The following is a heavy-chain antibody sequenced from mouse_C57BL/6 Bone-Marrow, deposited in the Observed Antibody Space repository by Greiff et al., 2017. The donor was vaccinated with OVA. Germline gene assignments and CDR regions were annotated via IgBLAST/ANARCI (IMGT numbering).Heavy chain of an antibody. CDR3: ARLITTVVATGYVDY. CDR2: ISSGGSYT. V-gene: IGHV5-6*01. Sequence: EVQRVESGGDLVKPGGSLKLSCAASGFTFSSYGLSWVRQTPDKRLELVATISSGGSYTYYTDSVKGRFPISRDKDKNTLYLQMSSLKSEDTAMYYCARLITTVVATGYVDYWGQGTTLTVSS. J-gene: IGHJ2*01. D-gene: IGHD1-1*01. CDR1: GFTFSSYG.